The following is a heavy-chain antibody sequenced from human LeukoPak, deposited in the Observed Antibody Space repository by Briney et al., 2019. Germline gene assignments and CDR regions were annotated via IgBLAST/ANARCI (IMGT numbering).Heavy chain of an antibody. D-gene: IGHD5-12*01. CDR3: ARDVWLRQGELDY. CDR1: GYTFTSYY. Sequence: ASVKVSCKASGYTFTSYYMHWVRQAPGQGLEWIGIIYPSGGSTSYAQKFQGRVTMTRDASTSTVYMELSSLRSEDTAVYYWARDVWLRQGELDYWGQGTLVTVSS. CDR2: IYPSGGST. J-gene: IGHJ4*02. V-gene: IGHV1-46*01.